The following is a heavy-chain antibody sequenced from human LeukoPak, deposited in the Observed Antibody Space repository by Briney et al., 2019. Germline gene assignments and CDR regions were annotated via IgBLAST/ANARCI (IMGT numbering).Heavy chain of an antibody. J-gene: IGHJ4*02. V-gene: IGHV3-11*01. D-gene: IGHD5-18*01. CDR1: GFTVSSNY. CDR2: ISSSGSTI. Sequence: GGSLRLSCAASGFTVSSNYMNWIRQAPGKGLEWVSYISSSGSTIYYADSVKGRFTISRDNAKNSLYLQMNSLRAEDTAVYYCARQYSYGSRAFDYWGQGTLVTVSS. CDR3: ARQYSYGSRAFDY.